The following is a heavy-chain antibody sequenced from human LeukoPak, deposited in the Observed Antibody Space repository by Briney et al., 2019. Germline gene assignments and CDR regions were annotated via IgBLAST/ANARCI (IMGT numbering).Heavy chain of an antibody. Sequence: SETLSLTCTVSGGSISISSYYWSWIRQCPGKGLEWIGYVFYSGKTDYSPSLRSRVSMSVDTSKNQFSLKVTSVTAADTAVYYCARDTNLRDSFDIWGQGTMVTVSS. J-gene: IGHJ3*02. V-gene: IGHV4-61*01. D-gene: IGHD2-8*01. CDR2: VFYSGKT. CDR3: ARDTNLRDSFDI. CDR1: GGSISISSYY.